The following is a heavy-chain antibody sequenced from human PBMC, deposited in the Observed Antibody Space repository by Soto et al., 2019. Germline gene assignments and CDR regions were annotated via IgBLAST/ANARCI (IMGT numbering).Heavy chain of an antibody. J-gene: IGHJ4*02. V-gene: IGHV2-5*02. Sequence: QITLKESGPTLVKPTQTLTLTCTFSGFSLTTSGVGVAWIRQPPGKALEWLALIYWDDDKRYSPSLRSRLTIPKDTPQNQAALTMTYMDPVHTATYYCALRSSGYSYGYFYWGQGTLVTVSS. D-gene: IGHD5-18*01. CDR2: IYWDDDK. CDR1: GFSLTTSGVG. CDR3: ALRSSGYSYGYFY.